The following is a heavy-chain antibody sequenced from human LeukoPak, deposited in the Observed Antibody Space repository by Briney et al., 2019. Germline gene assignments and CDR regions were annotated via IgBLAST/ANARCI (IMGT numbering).Heavy chain of an antibody. J-gene: IGHJ4*02. CDR1: GGSISSYY. Sequence: SETLSLTCTVSGGSISSYYWSWIRQPPGKGLEWIGYIYYSGSTNYNPSLKSRVTISVDTSKNQFSLKLSSVTAADTAVYYCARVTVQGVITLFDYWGQGTLVTVSS. CDR3: ARVTVQGVITLFDY. CDR2: IYYSGST. D-gene: IGHD3-10*01. V-gene: IGHV4-59*01.